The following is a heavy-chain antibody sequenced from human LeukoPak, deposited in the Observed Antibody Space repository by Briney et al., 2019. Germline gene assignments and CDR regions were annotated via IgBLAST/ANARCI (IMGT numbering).Heavy chain of an antibody. J-gene: IGHJ4*02. V-gene: IGHV4-59*01. CDR2: IYYSGST. D-gene: IGHD3-22*01. CDR3: TRSYDSSGYTTFGY. Sequence: PSETLSLTCTVSGGSISTYYWSWIRQPPGKGLEWIGHIYYSGSTNYNPSLKSRVTIAVDTSKNHFSLKLSPVTAADTAVYYCTRSYDSSGYTTFGYWGRGTLVTVSS. CDR1: GGSISTYY.